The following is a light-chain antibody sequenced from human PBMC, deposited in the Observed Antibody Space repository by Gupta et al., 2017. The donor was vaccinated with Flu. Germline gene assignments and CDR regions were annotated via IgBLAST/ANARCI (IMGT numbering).Light chain of an antibody. V-gene: IGLV1-44*01. Sequence: SVLTQPPSASGTPGQRVTISCSGSSSNLGSHTVSWYQQLPGTAPKLLIYKNNQRPSGVPYRFSGSKSGTSASLAIGGLQSEDEADYYCAAWDDSLLRVFGGGTKVTVL. CDR1: SSNLGSHT. CDR2: KNN. J-gene: IGLJ3*02. CDR3: AAWDDSLLRV.